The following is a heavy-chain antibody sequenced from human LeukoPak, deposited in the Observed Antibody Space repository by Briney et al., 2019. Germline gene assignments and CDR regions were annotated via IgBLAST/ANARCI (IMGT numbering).Heavy chain of an antibody. V-gene: IGHV3-30*02. Sequence: GGSLRLSCAASGFTFSSYDMHWVRQAPGKGLEWVAFIRYDGSNKYYADSVKGRFTISRDNSKNTLYLQMNSLRAEDTAVYYCAKAGIAVAGPLDYWGQGTLVTVSS. J-gene: IGHJ4*02. CDR3: AKAGIAVAGPLDY. D-gene: IGHD6-19*01. CDR2: IRYDGSNK. CDR1: GFTFSSYD.